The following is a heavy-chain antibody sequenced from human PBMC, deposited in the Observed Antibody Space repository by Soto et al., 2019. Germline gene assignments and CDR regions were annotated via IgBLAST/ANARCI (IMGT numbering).Heavy chain of an antibody. D-gene: IGHD3-22*01. Sequence: HGESLKISCKGSGYSFTSYWIGWVRQMPGKGLEWMGIIYPGDSDTRYSPSFQGQVTISADKSISTAYLQWSSLKASDTAMYYCARHRGGGYYYDSSGLGAFDIWGQGTMVTVSS. V-gene: IGHV5-51*01. J-gene: IGHJ3*02. CDR1: GYSFTSYW. CDR2: IYPGDSDT. CDR3: ARHRGGGYYYDSSGLGAFDI.